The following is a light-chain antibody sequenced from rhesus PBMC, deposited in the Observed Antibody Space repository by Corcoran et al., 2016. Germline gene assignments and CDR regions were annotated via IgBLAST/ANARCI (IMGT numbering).Light chain of an antibody. CDR2: GAS. Sequence: EIVMTQSPATLSLSPGERATLSCRASQSVSSSLAWYQQKPGQAPRLLIYGASSRATGIPDRFSGSGSWTDFTLTISSLEPEDVAVYYCLQHSNWPWTFGQGTKVEIK. CDR1: QSVSSS. V-gene: IGKV3-24*01. J-gene: IGKJ1*01. CDR3: LQHSNWPWT.